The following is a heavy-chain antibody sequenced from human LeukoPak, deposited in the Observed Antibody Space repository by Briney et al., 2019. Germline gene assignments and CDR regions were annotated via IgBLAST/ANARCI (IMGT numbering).Heavy chain of an antibody. Sequence: SETLSLTCAVSGGSISSYYWSWIRQPAGKGLEWIGRIYTSGTTNYNPSLKGRVTMSVDTSKNQFSLNLSSVTAADTAVYYCARTSPRAATFDYWGQGTLVTVSS. CDR1: GGSISSYY. CDR3: ARTSPRAATFDY. V-gene: IGHV4-4*07. J-gene: IGHJ4*02. D-gene: IGHD2-15*01. CDR2: IYTSGTT.